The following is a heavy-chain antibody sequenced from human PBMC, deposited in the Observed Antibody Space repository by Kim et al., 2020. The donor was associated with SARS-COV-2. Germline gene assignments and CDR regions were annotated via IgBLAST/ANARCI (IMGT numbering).Heavy chain of an antibody. Sequence: TNYAQKFQGRVTMTRDTSISTAYMELSRLRSDDTAVYYCARLVAFYGMDVWGQGTTVTVSS. CDR3: ARLVAFYGMDV. V-gene: IGHV1-2*02. D-gene: IGHD5-12*01. J-gene: IGHJ6*02. CDR2: T.